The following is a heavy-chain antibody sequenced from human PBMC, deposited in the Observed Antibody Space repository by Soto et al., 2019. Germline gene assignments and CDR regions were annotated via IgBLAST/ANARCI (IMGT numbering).Heavy chain of an antibody. Sequence: GGSLRLSCAASGFTFSSYGMHWVRQAPGKGREWVAVIWHDGSNKYYADSVNGRFTISRDNSKNTMYLQMNSLRAEDTAVYYGAKVTIRAGPYGMEVWGQGTPVTVSS. CDR1: GFTFSSYG. J-gene: IGHJ6*02. D-gene: IGHD3-9*01. CDR3: AKVTIRAGPYGMEV. V-gene: IGHV3-30*02. CDR2: IWHDGSNK.